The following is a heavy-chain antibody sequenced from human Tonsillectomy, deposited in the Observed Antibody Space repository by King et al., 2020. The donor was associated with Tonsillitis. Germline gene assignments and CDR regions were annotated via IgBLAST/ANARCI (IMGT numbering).Heavy chain of an antibody. D-gene: IGHD1-1*01. CDR2: IXNXGNTR. CDR1: GFSFSSYT. Sequence: VQLVESGGGVVQPGRSLRLSCAASGFSFSSYTMHWVRQTPGKGLEWVXVIXNXGNTRFYADSVKGRFTISRDNSNNRLHLQMNSLTAEDTAVYYCARSTTGDPSPFDSWGQGTLVTVTS. V-gene: IGHV3-30-3*01. CDR3: ARSTTGDPSPFDS. J-gene: IGHJ4*02.